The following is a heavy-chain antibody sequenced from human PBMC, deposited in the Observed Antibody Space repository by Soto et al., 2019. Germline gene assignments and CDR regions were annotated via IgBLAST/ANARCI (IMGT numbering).Heavy chain of an antibody. CDR1: GFTFTSYG. J-gene: IGHJ4*02. CDR2: IWNDGSNK. CDR3: ATSYYSDNPYFDS. V-gene: IGHV3-33*01. Sequence: SCAASGFTFTSYGIHWVRQAPGKGLEWVAVIWNDGSNKYYADSVKGRFTISRDDFKNTLYLQMNSLRAEDTAVYYCATSYYSDNPYFDSWGQGALVTVSS. D-gene: IGHD3-22*01.